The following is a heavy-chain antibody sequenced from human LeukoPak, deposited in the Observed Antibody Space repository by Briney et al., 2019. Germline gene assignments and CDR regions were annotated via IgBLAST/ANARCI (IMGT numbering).Heavy chain of an antibody. V-gene: IGHV3-23*01. D-gene: IGHD4-11*01. CDR1: GFTFTYYA. J-gene: IGHJ4*02. CDR2: ISGSGSDGST. CDR3: AKAGDYSYFDY. Sequence: GGSLRLSCAASGFTFTYYAMNWVRQAPGKGLEWVSAISGSGSDGSTYYADSVKGRFTISRDNSKNTLYLQMKSLRAEDTAVYYCAKAGDYSYFDYWGQGTLVTVSS.